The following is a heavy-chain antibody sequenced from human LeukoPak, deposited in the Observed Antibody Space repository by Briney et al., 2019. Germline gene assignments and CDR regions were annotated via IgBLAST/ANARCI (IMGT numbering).Heavy chain of an antibody. Sequence: GASLKLSCTASGYTFSGSDMHWVRQASGQGLEWIGRISSKTNSSNSAYNASVRVRMTMSTADCKTKAYLQMNSFEAEATSLYYCTSLGYDSRGYPDYWGQGTLVTVSS. CDR1: GYTFSGSD. V-gene: IGHV3-73*01. J-gene: IGHJ4*02. D-gene: IGHD3-22*01. CDR2: ISSKTNSSNS. CDR3: TSLGYDSRGYPDY.